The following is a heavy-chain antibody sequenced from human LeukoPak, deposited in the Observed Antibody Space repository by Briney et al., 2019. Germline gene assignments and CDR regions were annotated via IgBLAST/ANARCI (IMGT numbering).Heavy chain of an antibody. CDR2: IRSDGSIE. J-gene: IGHJ3*02. Sequence: GGSLRLSCAASGFSFSSYGMHWVRQAPGKGLEWVAFIRSDGSIEYYADSVKGRFTISRDNAKNTLYLQMNSLRAEDTAVYYCARMSVPGTEDAFDIWGQGTMVTVSS. CDR3: ARMSVPGTEDAFDI. CDR1: GFSFSSYG. V-gene: IGHV3-30*02. D-gene: IGHD6-19*01.